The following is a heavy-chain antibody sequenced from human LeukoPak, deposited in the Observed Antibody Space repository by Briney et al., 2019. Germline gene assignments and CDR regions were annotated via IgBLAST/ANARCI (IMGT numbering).Heavy chain of an antibody. CDR2: ISSSSSYI. CDR1: GFTFSSHA. V-gene: IGHV3-21*01. J-gene: IGHJ4*02. Sequence: PGGSLRLSCAASGFTFSSHAMGWVRQAPGRGLEWVSSISSSSSYIYYADSVKGRFTISRDNAKNSLYLQMNSLRAEDTAVYYCARYTRGYSYGYDYWGQGTLVTVSS. D-gene: IGHD5-18*01. CDR3: ARYTRGYSYGYDY.